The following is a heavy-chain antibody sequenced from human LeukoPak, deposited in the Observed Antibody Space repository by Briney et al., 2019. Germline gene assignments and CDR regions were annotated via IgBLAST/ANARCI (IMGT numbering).Heavy chain of an antibody. CDR3: AKAPGGYYGSGSFDY. CDR1: GFTLSSYA. Sequence: GGSLRLSCAASGFTLSSYAMSWVRQAPGKGPEWVSFISGSGGSTYYADSVKGRFTISRDNSKNTLYLQMNSLRPEDTAVYYCAKAPGGYYGSGSFDYWGQGTLVTVSS. J-gene: IGHJ4*02. CDR2: ISGSGGST. D-gene: IGHD3-10*01. V-gene: IGHV3-23*01.